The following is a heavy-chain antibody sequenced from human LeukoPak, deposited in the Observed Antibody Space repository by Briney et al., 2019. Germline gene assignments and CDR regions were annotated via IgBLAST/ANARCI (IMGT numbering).Heavy chain of an antibody. CDR3: ARIIGISGTYPTDY. J-gene: IGHJ4*02. CDR2: ISRSGSTK. V-gene: IGHV3-11*04. D-gene: IGHD1-26*01. CDR1: GFTFSDYN. Sequence: PGGSLRLSCAASGFTFSDYNMRWIRQAPGKGLEWVSSISRSGSTKYYADSMKGRFIISRDNAKNSLYLEMNSLRAEDTAVYYCARIIGISGTYPTDYWGQGTLVTVSS.